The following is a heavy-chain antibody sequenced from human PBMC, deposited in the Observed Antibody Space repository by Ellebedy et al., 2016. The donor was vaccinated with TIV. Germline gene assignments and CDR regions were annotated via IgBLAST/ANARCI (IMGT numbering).Heavy chain of an antibody. CDR1: GFTFSSYW. CDR3: ARGSSHIHGSLEY. V-gene: IGHV3-74*01. D-gene: IGHD3-10*01. CDR2: INSDGSIT. J-gene: IGHJ4*02. Sequence: GESLKISCAASGFTFSSYWIHWVRQAPGKGLVWLSPINSDGSITLYADSVKGRFTMSRDNAKNMVYLQMNSLRAEDTAVYYCARGSSHIHGSLEYWGQGILVTVSS.